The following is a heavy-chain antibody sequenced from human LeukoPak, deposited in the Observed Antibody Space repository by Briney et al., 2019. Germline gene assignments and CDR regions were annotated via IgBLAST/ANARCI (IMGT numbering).Heavy chain of an antibody. CDR2: IRYDGSNK. D-gene: IGHD3-22*01. CDR1: GFTFSSYG. J-gene: IGHJ4*02. Sequence: PGGSLRLSCAASGFTFSSYGMHWVRQAPGKGLEWVAFIRYDGSNKYYADSVKGRFTISRDNSKNTLYLQMNSLRAEDTAVYYCAKDQGYYDSSPFYAIDYWGQGTLVTVSS. CDR3: AKDQGYYDSSPFYAIDY. V-gene: IGHV3-30*02.